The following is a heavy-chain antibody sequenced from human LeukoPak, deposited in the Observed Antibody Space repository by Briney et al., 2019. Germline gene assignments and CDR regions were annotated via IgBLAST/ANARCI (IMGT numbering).Heavy chain of an antibody. V-gene: IGHV4-31*03. J-gene: IGHJ4*02. CDR3: ARTKKDRYDYGSGSGYYFDY. Sequence: SETLSLSCTVSGGSISSGGYCWSWIRHHPGKGLEWIVYIYYSGSTYYNPSLKSRVTIPVDTSKNQSSLKLSSVTAADTAVYYCARTKKDRYDYGSGSGYYFDYWGQGTLVTVSS. CDR1: GGSISSGGYC. D-gene: IGHD3-10*01. CDR2: IYYSGST.